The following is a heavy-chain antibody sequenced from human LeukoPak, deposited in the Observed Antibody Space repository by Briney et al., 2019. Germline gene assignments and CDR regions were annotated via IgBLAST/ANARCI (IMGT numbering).Heavy chain of an antibody. CDR3: ARGRYCSSTSCHYYYYYYGMDV. J-gene: IGHJ6*02. Sequence: SETQSLTCAVYGGSFSGYYWSWIRQPPGKGLEWIGEINHSGSTNYNPSLKSRVTISVDTSKNQFSLKLSSVTAADTAVYYCARGRYCSSTSCHYYYYYYGMDVWGQGTTVTVSS. D-gene: IGHD2-2*01. CDR2: INHSGST. V-gene: IGHV4-34*01. CDR1: GGSFSGYY.